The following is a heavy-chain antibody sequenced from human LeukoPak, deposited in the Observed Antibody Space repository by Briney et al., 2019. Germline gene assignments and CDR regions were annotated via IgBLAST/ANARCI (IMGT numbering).Heavy chain of an antibody. D-gene: IGHD3-10*01. V-gene: IGHV4-30-4*01. J-gene: IGHJ6*02. Sequence: SETLSLTCTVSGGSISSGDYYWSWIRQPPGKGLEWIGYIYYSGSTYYNPSFKSRVTISVDTSKNQFSLKLSSVTAAGTAVYYCARVGYFCYYYGMDVWGQGTTVTVSS. CDR1: GGSISSGDYY. CDR2: IYYSGST. CDR3: ARVGYFCYYYGMDV.